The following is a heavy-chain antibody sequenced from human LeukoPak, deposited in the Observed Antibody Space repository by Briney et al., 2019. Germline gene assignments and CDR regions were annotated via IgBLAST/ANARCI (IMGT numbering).Heavy chain of an antibody. CDR3: ARLGARQVLDY. V-gene: IGHV3-7*01. CDR1: GFTFSSYW. J-gene: IGHJ4*02. D-gene: IGHD4-17*01. Sequence: GSLRLSCPASGFTFSSYWMSWVRQAPGKGLEWVANIKQDGGEKYYVDSVKGRFTISRDNAKNSLYLQMNSQRAEDTAVYYCARLGARQVLDYWGQGTLVTVSS. CDR2: IKQDGGEK.